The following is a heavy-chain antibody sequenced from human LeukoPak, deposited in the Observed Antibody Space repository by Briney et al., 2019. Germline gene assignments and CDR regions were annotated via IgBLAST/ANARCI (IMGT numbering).Heavy chain of an antibody. Sequence: PGRSLRLSCAASGFTFSSYSMNWVRQAPGKGLEWVSSISSSSSYIYYADSVKGRFTISRDNAKNSLYLQMNSLRAEDTAVYYCARGYSYGLGYFDYWGQGTLVTVSS. CDR2: ISSSSSYI. J-gene: IGHJ4*02. D-gene: IGHD5-18*01. V-gene: IGHV3-21*01. CDR1: GFTFSSYS. CDR3: ARGYSYGLGYFDY.